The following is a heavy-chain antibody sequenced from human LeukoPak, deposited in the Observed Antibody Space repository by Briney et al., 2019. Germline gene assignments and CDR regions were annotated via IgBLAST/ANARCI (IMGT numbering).Heavy chain of an antibody. CDR2: INSDGSTT. CDR1: GFTFSSYW. V-gene: IGHV3-74*01. D-gene: IGHD2-15*01. J-gene: IGHJ4*02. Sequence: PGGSLRLSCEASGFTFSSYWMHWVRQVPGKGLVWVSRINSDGSTTTYADSVKGRFTISRDNAKNTLYLQMNSLRAEDTAVNYCARRSYCSGGSCVHSFDYWGQGTLVTVSS. CDR3: ARRSYCSGGSCVHSFDY.